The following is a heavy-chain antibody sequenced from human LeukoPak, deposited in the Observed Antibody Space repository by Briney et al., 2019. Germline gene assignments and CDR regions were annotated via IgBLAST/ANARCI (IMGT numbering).Heavy chain of an antibody. D-gene: IGHD6-6*01. CDR2: INHSGGT. CDR1: GWSFIGYD. Sequence: SETLSLTCAVSGWSFIGYDWTWIRQPPGKGLEWIGEINHSGGTNYNPSLKSRVTISVDTSKNQFSPKLSSVTAADTAVYYCASLARGGNSFDPWGQGTLVTVSS. J-gene: IGHJ5*02. CDR3: ASLARGGNSFDP. V-gene: IGHV4-34*01.